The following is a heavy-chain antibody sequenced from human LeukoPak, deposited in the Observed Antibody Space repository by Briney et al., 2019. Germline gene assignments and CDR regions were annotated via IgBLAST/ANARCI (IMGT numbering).Heavy chain of an antibody. Sequence: RASVTLSCTASGYTFNIYFMHWVRQAPGQGLECMGTINPGDGSTSYGKTFQDRVTMTRDTSTSTFHMELSSLTSGDTAVYYCARYRRGSFDILGQGTMVTVSS. J-gene: IGHJ3*02. CDR3: ARYRRGSFDI. CDR2: INPGDGST. V-gene: IGHV1-46*02. D-gene: IGHD1-26*01. CDR1: GYTFNIYF.